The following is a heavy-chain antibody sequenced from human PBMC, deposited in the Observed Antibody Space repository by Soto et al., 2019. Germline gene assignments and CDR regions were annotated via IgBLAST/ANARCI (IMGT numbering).Heavy chain of an antibody. J-gene: IGHJ6*02. CDR3: ARDRRPGIAATSYGMDV. CDR1: GGSISSYY. Sequence: SSETLSLTCTVSGGSISSYYWSWIRQPPGKGLEWIGYIYYSGSTNYNPSLKSRVTISVDTSKNQFSLKLSSVTAADTAVYYCARDRRPGIAATSYGMDVWGQGTTVTVSS. D-gene: IGHD6-13*01. CDR2: IYYSGST. V-gene: IGHV4-59*01.